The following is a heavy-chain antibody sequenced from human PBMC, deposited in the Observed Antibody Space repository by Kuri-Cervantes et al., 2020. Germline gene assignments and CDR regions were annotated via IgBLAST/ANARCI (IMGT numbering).Heavy chain of an antibody. J-gene: IGHJ3*02. V-gene: IGHV4-38-2*01. CDR1: GFTFSSYW. D-gene: IGHD5-12*01. CDR3: ARAVRVVATNAFDI. CDR2: IYHSGST. Sequence: ESLKISCAASGFTFSSYWMSWIRQSPGKGLEWIGSIYHSGSTYYNPSLKSRVTISVDTSKNQFSLKLSSVTAADTAVYYCARAVRVVATNAFDIWGQGTMVTVSS.